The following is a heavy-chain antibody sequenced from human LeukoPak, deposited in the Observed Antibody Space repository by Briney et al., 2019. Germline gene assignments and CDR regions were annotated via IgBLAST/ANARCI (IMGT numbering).Heavy chain of an antibody. CDR2: ISSSSSYI. D-gene: IGHD6-19*01. CDR3: ARDGGSSGWAYYMDV. V-gene: IGHV3-21*01. CDR1: GFTFSSYS. J-gene: IGHJ6*03. Sequence: GGSLRLSCAASGFTFSSYSMNWVRQAPGKGLEWVSSISSSSSYIYYADSVKGRFTISRDNAKNSLYLQMNSLRAEDTAVYYCARDGGSSGWAYYMDVWGKGTTVTVSS.